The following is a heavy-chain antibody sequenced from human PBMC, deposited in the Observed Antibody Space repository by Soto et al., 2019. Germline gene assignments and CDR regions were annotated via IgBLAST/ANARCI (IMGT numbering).Heavy chain of an antibody. CDR1: GGTFSSYI. Sequence: SVKVSCKASGGTFSSYIISWVRQAPGQGLEWMGRIIPILGIANYAQKVQGRVTITADKSTSTAYMELSSLRSEDTAVYYCARTPLVDTAMVPAIWGQGTMVTVSS. D-gene: IGHD5-18*01. J-gene: IGHJ3*02. CDR3: ARTPLVDTAMVPAI. V-gene: IGHV1-69*02. CDR2: IIPILGIA.